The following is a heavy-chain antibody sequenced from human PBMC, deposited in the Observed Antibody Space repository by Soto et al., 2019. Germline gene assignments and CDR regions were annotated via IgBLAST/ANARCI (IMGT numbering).Heavy chain of an antibody. J-gene: IGHJ6*02. Sequence: PGESLKISCHGSGYSFPSYWISWVGQMPGKGLEWMGRIDPSDSYTNYSPSFQGHVTISADKSISTAYLQWSSLKASDTAMYYCARHDHSSSRPYYYYGMDVWGQGTTVTVSS. CDR3: ARHDHSSSRPYYYYGMDV. CDR2: IDPSDSYT. CDR1: GYSFPSYW. V-gene: IGHV5-10-1*01. D-gene: IGHD6-6*01.